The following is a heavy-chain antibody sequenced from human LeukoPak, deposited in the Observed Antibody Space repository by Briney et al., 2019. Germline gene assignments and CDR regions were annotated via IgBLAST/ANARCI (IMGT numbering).Heavy chain of an antibody. V-gene: IGHV6-1*01. CDR2: TYYRSEWYY. CDR1: GDSVSSNSGA. D-gene: IGHD5-24*01. J-gene: IGHJ6*02. Sequence: PSQTLSLTCAISGDSVSSNSGAWNWIRQSPGRGLKWLGRTYYRSEWYYDYAISVKSRMTINPDTSKNQFSLQLNSVTPEDTAVYYCARSTKMSTIRGYSYAMDVWGQGTTVTVSS. CDR3: ARSTKMSTIRGYSYAMDV.